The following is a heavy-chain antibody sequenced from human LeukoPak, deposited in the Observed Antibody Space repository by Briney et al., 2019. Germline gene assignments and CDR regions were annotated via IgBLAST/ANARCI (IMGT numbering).Heavy chain of an antibody. D-gene: IGHD2-2*01. J-gene: IGHJ6*02. Sequence: ASVKVSCKASGGTFISYAISWVRQAPGQGLEWMGGIIPIFGTANYAQKFQGRVTITADESTSTAYMELSSLRSEDTAVYYCALRDIVVVPAAETSYYYYGMDVWGQGTTVTVSS. CDR1: GGTFISYA. V-gene: IGHV1-69*13. CDR3: ALRDIVVVPAAETSYYYYGMDV. CDR2: IIPIFGTA.